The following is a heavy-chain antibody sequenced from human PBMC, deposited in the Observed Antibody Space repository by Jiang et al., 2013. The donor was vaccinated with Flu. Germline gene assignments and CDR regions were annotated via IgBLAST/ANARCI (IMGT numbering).Heavy chain of an antibody. V-gene: IGHV4-59*08. Sequence: PGLVKPSETLSLTCTVSGGSISSYYWSWIRQPPGKGLEWIGYIYYSGSTNYNPSLKSRVTISVDTSKNQFSLKLSSVTAADTAVYYCARLDYGDLHYFDYWGQGTLVTVSS. CDR3: ARLDYGDLHYFDY. CDR1: GGSISSYY. J-gene: IGHJ4*02. D-gene: IGHD4-17*01. CDR2: IYYSGST.